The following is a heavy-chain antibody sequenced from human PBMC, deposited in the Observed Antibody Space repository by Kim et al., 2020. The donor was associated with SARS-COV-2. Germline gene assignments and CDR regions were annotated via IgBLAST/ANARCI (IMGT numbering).Heavy chain of an antibody. Sequence: ADSRKGRLTIARDNAENSLYLEMNSLSADDTAVYYCARVPVGASSWYYFDSWGQGTLVTVSS. V-gene: IGHV3-11*05. CDR3: ARVPVGASSWYYFDS. D-gene: IGHD6-13*01. J-gene: IGHJ4*02.